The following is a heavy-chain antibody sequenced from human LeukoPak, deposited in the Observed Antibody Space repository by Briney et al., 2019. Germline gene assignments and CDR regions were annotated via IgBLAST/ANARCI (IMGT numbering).Heavy chain of an antibody. D-gene: IGHD6-6*01. CDR1: GGSISSYY. Sequence: PSDTLSLTCTVSGGSISSYYWSWIRPPPGKGLEWIGNIYDSGSTNYNPSLKSRVTISVDTSKDQFSLNLRSVTAADTAVYYCAKYSSSPYVTTRIGYWGQGTLVTVSS. CDR2: IYDSGST. CDR3: AKYSSSPYVTTRIGY. V-gene: IGHV4-59*07. J-gene: IGHJ4*02.